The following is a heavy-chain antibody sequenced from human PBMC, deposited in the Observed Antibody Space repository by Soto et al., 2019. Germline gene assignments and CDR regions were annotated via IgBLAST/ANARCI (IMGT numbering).Heavy chain of an antibody. V-gene: IGHV3-48*01. CDR3: VRDHRYAFAV. D-gene: IGHD3-16*02. Sequence: EVQLMESGGDLVQPGGSLRLSCAASGFTFSAYSMNWVRQGPGKGLECLSYIRSIPPGIHYAYSVKGRFTISRDDAKNSLYLQMYSLRGADTAVYYCVRDHRYAFAVWGQGTMVTVSS. J-gene: IGHJ3*01. CDR1: GFTFSAYS. CDR2: IRSIPPGI.